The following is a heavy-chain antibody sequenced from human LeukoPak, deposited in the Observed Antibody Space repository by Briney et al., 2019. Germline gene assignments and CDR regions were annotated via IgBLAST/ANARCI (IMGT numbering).Heavy chain of an antibody. CDR3: ARLYTNDDAFHV. Sequence: ASVKVSCKASGYTFTDYYIHWLRQAPGPGLEWVGWINPYTGDTNYAQKFQDMVTMTRDTSVNTAYMELSSLRSDDTAVYYCARLYTNDDAFHVWGQGTMVTVSS. CDR2: INPYTGDT. V-gene: IGHV1-2*02. J-gene: IGHJ3*01. CDR1: GYTFTDYY. D-gene: IGHD2-2*02.